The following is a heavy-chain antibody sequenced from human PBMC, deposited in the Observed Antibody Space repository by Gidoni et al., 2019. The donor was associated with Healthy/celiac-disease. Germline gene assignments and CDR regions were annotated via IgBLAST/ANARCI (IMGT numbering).Heavy chain of an antibody. Sequence: QVQLLESGGGVVQPVRSLILSCAASGFTFSSYARHWVRQAPGKGLGLVAVISYDGSNKYYADSVKGRFTISRDNSKNTLYLQMNSLRAEDTAVYYCARDSEQAPFDYWGQGTLVTVSS. J-gene: IGHJ4*02. V-gene: IGHV3-30*01. CDR1: GFTFSSYA. CDR2: ISYDGSNK. CDR3: ARDSEQAPFDY. D-gene: IGHD6-13*01.